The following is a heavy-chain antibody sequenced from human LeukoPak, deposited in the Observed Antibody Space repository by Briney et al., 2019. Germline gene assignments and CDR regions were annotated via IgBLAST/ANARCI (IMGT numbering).Heavy chain of an antibody. CDR1: GYTFTGYY. V-gene: IGHV1-2*02. Sequence: ASVTVSCKASGYTFTGYYMHWVRQAPGQGLEWMGWINPNSGGTNYAQKFQGRVTMTRDTSISTAYMELSRLRSDDTAVYYCARERGYYDSSGYLMGRSSSGYWGQGTLVTVSS. D-gene: IGHD3-22*01. CDR3: ARERGYYDSSGYLMGRSSSGY. CDR2: INPNSGGT. J-gene: IGHJ4*02.